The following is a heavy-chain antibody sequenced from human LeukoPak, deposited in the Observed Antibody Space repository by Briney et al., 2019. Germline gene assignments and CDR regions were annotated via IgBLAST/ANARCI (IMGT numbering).Heavy chain of an antibody. Sequence: GASVKVSCKASGYTFTGYYMHWVRQAPGQGLEWMGWINPNTGVTNYAQKFQGGVTMTRDTSISTAYIELSRLRSDDTAIYYCARPRYRGSYYNYDYWGQGTLVTVSS. V-gene: IGHV1-2*02. D-gene: IGHD1-26*01. CDR1: GYTFTGYY. CDR3: ARPRYRGSYYNYDY. CDR2: INPNTGVT. J-gene: IGHJ4*02.